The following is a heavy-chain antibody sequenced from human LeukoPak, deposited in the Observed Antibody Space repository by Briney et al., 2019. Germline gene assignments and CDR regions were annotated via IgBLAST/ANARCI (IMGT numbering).Heavy chain of an antibody. J-gene: IGHJ4*02. D-gene: IGHD3-16*01. Sequence: ASVKVSCKVSGYTLTELSMHWVRQAPGKGLEYMGGFDPEDGETIYAQNFHGRVTMTEDTSTDTAYMELSSLTSEDTAVYYCASESRGGSRFDYWGQGTLVTVSS. CDR3: ASESRGGSRFDY. CDR2: FDPEDGET. CDR1: GYTLTELS. V-gene: IGHV1-24*01.